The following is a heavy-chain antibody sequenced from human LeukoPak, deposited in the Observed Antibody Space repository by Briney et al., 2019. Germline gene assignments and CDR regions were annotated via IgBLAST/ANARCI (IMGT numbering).Heavy chain of an antibody. J-gene: IGHJ5*02. CDR2: ISGSGGST. Sequence: GGSLRLSCAASGFTFSSYAMSWVRQAPGKGLEWVSAISGSGGSTYYADSVKGRFTISRDSSKNTLYLQMNSLRAEDTAVYYCAKDLRDSGYDTYNWFDPWGQGTLVTVSS. CDR1: GFTFSSYA. V-gene: IGHV3-23*01. CDR3: AKDLRDSGYDTYNWFDP. D-gene: IGHD5-12*01.